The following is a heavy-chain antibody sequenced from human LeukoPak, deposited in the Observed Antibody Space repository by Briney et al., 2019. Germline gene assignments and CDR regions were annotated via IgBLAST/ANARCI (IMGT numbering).Heavy chain of an antibody. CDR2: TYFRSQWYN. Sequence: SQTLSLTCAIFGDSVSSNSAAWNWIRQSPSRGLEWLGRTYFRSQWYNDYAVSVKSRITINPDTSKNQFSLQLNSVTPEDTALYYCAKSSGIVVVPAAPGGAFDIWGQGTMVTVSS. CDR3: AKSSGIVVVPAAPGGAFDI. J-gene: IGHJ3*02. D-gene: IGHD2-2*01. CDR1: GDSVSSNSAA. V-gene: IGHV6-1*01.